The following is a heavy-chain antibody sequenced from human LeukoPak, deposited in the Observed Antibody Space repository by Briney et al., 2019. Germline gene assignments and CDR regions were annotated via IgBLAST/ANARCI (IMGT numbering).Heavy chain of an antibody. CDR3: AKTGVNDAFDI. CDR2: ISGSGGST. CDR1: GFTFNRCW. V-gene: IGHV3-23*01. J-gene: IGHJ3*02. Sequence: GGSLRLSCVVSGFTFNRCWMSWVRQAPGKGLEWVSAISGSGGSTYYADSVKGRFTISRDNSKNTLYLQMNSLRAEDTAVYYCAKTGVNDAFDIWGQGTMVTVSS. D-gene: IGHD4-23*01.